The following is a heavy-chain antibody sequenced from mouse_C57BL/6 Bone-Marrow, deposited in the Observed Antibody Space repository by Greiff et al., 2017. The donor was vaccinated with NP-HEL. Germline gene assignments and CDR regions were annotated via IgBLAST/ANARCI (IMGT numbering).Heavy chain of an antibody. CDR3: ARGIYYGNYHYYYAMDY. CDR1: GFSLTSYG. CDR2: IWSGGST. D-gene: IGHD2-1*01. Sequence: QVQLQQSGPGLVQPSQSLSITCTVSGFSLTSYGVHWVRQSPGKGLEWLGVIWSGGSTDYNAAFISRLSISKDNSTSQVFFKMNSLQADDTAIYYCARGIYYGNYHYYYAMDYWGQGTSVTVSS. V-gene: IGHV2-2*01. J-gene: IGHJ4*01.